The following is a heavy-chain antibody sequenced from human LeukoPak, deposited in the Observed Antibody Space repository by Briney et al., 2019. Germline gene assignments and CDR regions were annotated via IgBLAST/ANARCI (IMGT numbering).Heavy chain of an antibody. V-gene: IGHV3-9*01. Sequence: GRSLRLSCAASGFTFDDYAMHWVRQAPGKGLEWVSGISWNSGSIDYADSVKSRFTISRDNAKNSLYLQMNSLRAEDTALYYCATRYASGPIADYWGQGTLVTVSS. CDR2: ISWNSGSI. J-gene: IGHJ4*02. CDR3: ATRYASGPIADY. D-gene: IGHD3-10*01. CDR1: GFTFDDYA.